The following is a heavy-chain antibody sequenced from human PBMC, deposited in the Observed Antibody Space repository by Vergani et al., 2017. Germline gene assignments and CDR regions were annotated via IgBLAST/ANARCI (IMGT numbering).Heavy chain of an antibody. CDR3: ARVTCTNGVCTGRDFFDF. Sequence: QVQILQSGGGVVQPGGSLRLSCTLSGFTLNTYGIHWVRQAPGKGLEWVSFIRYDGSSEYYGDSVKGRFTISRDNAKNSVYLQMRSLRVEDTAVYYCARVTCTNGVCTGRDFFDFWGQGTLVTVSS. D-gene: IGHD2-8*01. CDR1: GFTLNTYG. J-gene: IGHJ4*02. V-gene: IGHV3-30*02. CDR2: IRYDGSSE.